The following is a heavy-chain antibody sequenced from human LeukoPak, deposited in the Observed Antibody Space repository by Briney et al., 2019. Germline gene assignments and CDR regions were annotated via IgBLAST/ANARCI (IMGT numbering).Heavy chain of an antibody. J-gene: IGHJ4*02. CDR2: IYYSGST. CDR1: GGSISSSSYY. Sequence: SETLSLTCTDSGGSISSSSYYWGWIRQPPGKGLEWIGSIYYSGSTYYNPSLKSRVTISVGTSKNQFSLKLSSVTAADTAVYYCARHVLPRSAMTTFYVSYFDYWGQGTLVTVSS. CDR3: ARHVLPRSAMTTFYVSYFDY. V-gene: IGHV4-39*01. D-gene: IGHD3-16*01.